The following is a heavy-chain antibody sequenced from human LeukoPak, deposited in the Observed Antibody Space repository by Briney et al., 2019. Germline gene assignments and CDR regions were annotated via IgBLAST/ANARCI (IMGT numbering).Heavy chain of an antibody. D-gene: IGHD6-19*01. CDR3: ARVYFVSSGWYEPDSDKKDWYFDL. V-gene: IGHV1-18*01. Sequence: ASVKVSCKASGYTFTSYGISWVRQAPGQGLEWMGWISAYNGNTNYAQKLQGRVTMTTDTSTSTAYMELRSLRSDDTAVYYCARVYFVSSGWYEPDSDKKDWYFDLWGRGTLVTVSS. CDR1: GYTFTSYG. CDR2: ISAYNGNT. J-gene: IGHJ2*01.